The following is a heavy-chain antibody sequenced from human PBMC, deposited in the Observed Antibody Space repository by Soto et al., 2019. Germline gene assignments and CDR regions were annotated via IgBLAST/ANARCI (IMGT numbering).Heavy chain of an antibody. CDR3: ACRVYDSSPGFDP. CDR2: INHSGST. CDR1: GGSSSYYN. Sequence: PSEPLCLTYAVSGGSSSYYNWSRIRQPPGKGLEWIGEINHSGSTNYNPSLKSRVTISVDTSKNQFSLKLSAVTAADTAVYYCACRVYDSSPGFDPWGQGTLVTGSP. D-gene: IGHD3-22*01. V-gene: IGHV4-34*01. J-gene: IGHJ5*02.